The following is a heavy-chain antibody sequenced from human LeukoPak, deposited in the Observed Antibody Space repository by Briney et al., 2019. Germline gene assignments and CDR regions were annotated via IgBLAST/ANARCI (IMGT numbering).Heavy chain of an antibody. J-gene: IGHJ4*02. CDR2: FDPEEDET. Sequence: ASVKVSCKVSGYTLTDLSMHWVRQAPGKGLEWMGGFDPEEDETIFAQKFQGRVTATEDTSTDTAYMELSSLRSEDTAMYFCATGTKHCSGTNCCPHFHYWGQGTLVTVSS. D-gene: IGHD2-2*01. V-gene: IGHV1-24*01. CDR3: ATGTKHCSGTNCCPHFHY. CDR1: GYTLTDLS.